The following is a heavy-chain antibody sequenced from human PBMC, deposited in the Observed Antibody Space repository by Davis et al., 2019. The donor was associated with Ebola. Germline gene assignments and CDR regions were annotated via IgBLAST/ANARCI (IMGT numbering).Heavy chain of an antibody. CDR1: GYTFTGFY. J-gene: IGHJ4*02. CDR2: INANTGGT. Sequence: ASVKVSCKPSGYTFTGFYLHWVRQAPGQGPEWMGRINANTGGTSFAQNFQGRVTMTRDRSSSTVYMELSNLRSDDTAVYYCARPSFYDGGALSNWGQGTLVTVSS. V-gene: IGHV1-2*06. CDR3: ARPSFYDGGALSN. D-gene: IGHD2/OR15-2a*01.